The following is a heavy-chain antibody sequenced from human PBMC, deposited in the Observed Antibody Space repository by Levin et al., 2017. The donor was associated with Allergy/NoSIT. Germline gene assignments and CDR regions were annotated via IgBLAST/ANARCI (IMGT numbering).Heavy chain of an antibody. J-gene: IGHJ4*02. CDR1: GFIFDDYA. CDR2: VSWDGGSA. D-gene: IGHD3-10*01. Sequence: GGSLRLSCAASGFIFDDYAMHWVRQAPGKGLEWVSLVSWDGGSAYYADSVKGRFTISRDNSKNSLYLQMHTLRAVDTALYYCAKDKLSHAPSGIDYWGQGTLVTVSS. V-gene: IGHV3-43D*03. CDR3: AKDKLSHAPSGIDY.